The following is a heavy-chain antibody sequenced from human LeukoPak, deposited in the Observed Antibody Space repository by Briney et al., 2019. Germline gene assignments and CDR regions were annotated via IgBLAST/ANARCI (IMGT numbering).Heavy chain of an antibody. V-gene: IGHV4-39*07. CDR3: ARVMSGYYYAADY. D-gene: IGHD3-22*01. CDR2: IYHSGST. Sequence: SETLSLTCTVSGGSISSRSYYWGWIRQPPGKGLEWIGSIYHSGSTYYNPSLKSRVTISVDTSKNQFSLKLSSVTAADTAVYYCARVMSGYYYAADYWGQGTLVTVSS. J-gene: IGHJ4*02. CDR1: GGSISSRSYY.